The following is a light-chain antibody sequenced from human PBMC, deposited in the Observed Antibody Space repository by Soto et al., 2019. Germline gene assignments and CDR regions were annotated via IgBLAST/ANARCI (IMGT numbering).Light chain of an antibody. CDR3: SSYTSAAGRV. J-gene: IGLJ1*01. Sequence: QSALTQPASVSGSPGQSITISCTGTSSDVGGYNYVSWYQQHPGKAPKLMIYDVSNRPSGVSNRFSGSKSGNTASLTISGLQAEDEADYYCSSYTSAAGRVFGPGTKLTVL. CDR2: DVS. V-gene: IGLV2-14*01. CDR1: SSDVGGYNY.